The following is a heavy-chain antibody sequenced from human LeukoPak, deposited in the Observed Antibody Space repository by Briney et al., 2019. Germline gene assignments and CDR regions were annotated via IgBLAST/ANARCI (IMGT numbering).Heavy chain of an antibody. Sequence: SETLSLTCTVSDDSITIYYWSWIRQPPGKGLEWIGYIDHTGITNYNPSLKSRVTIPVDTSKNQFSLKLSSVTAADTAVYYCARSGTTYYYGSGLFFWGQGTLVTVSS. V-gene: IGHV4-59*01. CDR3: ARSGTTYYYGSGLFF. CDR1: DDSITIYY. CDR2: IDHTGIT. D-gene: IGHD3-10*01. J-gene: IGHJ4*02.